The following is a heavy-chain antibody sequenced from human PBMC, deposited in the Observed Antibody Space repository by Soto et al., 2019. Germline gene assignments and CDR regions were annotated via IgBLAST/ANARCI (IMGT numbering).Heavy chain of an antibody. CDR3: ARHILQSDRWPHSFDH. CDR2: IHYTGST. V-gene: IGHV4-59*08. Sequence: PSDTLSLTCAVSGGSISSYYWSWIRQPPGRGLEWIGYIHYTGSTNYNSSLKSRLSMSVDTSKNQFSLNLNSVTVADTAVYYCARHILQSDRWPHSFDHWGLRTLVTGSS. J-gene: IGHJ4*02. CDR1: GGSISSYY.